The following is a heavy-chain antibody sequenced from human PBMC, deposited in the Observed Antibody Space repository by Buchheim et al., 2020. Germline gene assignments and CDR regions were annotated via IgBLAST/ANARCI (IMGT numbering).Heavy chain of an antibody. CDR2: IKQDGSEK. J-gene: IGHJ2*01. CDR3: AANYYDSSGYSDWYFDL. Sequence: EVQLVESGGGLVQPGGSLRLSCAASGFTFSSYWMSWVRQAPGKGLEWVANIKQDGSEKYYVDSVKGQFTISRDNAKNSLYLQMNSLRAEDTAVYYCAANYYDSSGYSDWYFDLWGRGTL. D-gene: IGHD3-22*01. V-gene: IGHV3-7*01. CDR1: GFTFSSYW.